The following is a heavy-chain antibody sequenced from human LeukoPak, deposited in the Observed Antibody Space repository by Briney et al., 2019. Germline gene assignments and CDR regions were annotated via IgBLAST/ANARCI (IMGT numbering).Heavy chain of an antibody. J-gene: IGHJ3*02. CDR1: GFTFSSYD. CDR3: TRRMRGLGSYSDSFDI. Sequence: TGGSLRLSCAASGFTFSSYDMHWVRQATGKGLEWVSGIYKAGGTYYPGSVKGRFTISRENAKNSLYLQMNSLRAGDTAVYFCTRRMRGLGSYSDSFDIWGQGTMVTVSS. V-gene: IGHV3-13*04. D-gene: IGHD3-10*01. CDR2: IYKAGGT.